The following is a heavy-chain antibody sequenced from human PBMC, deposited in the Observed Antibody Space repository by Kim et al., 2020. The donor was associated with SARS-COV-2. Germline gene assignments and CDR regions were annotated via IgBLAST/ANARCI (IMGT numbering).Heavy chain of an antibody. CDR3: ARLPAATTVKGFDY. J-gene: IGHJ4*02. D-gene: IGHD4-17*01. Sequence: SETLSLTCAVYGGSFSGYYWSWIRQPPGKGLEWIGEINHSGSTNYNPSLKSRVTISVDTSKNQFSLKLSSVTAADTAVYYCARLPAATTVKGFDYWGQGT. CDR1: GGSFSGYY. CDR2: INHSGST. V-gene: IGHV4-34*01.